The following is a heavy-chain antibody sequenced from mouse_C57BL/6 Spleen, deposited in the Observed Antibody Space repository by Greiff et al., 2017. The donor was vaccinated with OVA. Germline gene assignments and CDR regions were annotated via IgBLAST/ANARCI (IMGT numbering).Heavy chain of an antibody. V-gene: IGHV5S21*01. CDR1: GFTFSSYA. CDR3: ARWGNRYFDV. D-gene: IGHD2-1*01. CDR2: ISSGGDYI. Sequence: EVQGVESGEGLVKPGGSLKLSCAASGFTFSSYAMSWVRQTPEKRLEWVAYISSGGDYIYYADTVKGRFTISRDNAKNNLYLQMSHLKSEDTAMYYCARWGNRYFDVWGTGTTVTVSS. J-gene: IGHJ1*03.